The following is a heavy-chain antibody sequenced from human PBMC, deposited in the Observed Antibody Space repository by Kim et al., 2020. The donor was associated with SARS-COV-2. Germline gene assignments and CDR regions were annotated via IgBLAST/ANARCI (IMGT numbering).Heavy chain of an antibody. D-gene: IGHD6-19*01. V-gene: IGHV1-24*01. J-gene: IGHJ4*02. Sequence: QKFQGRVTMTEDTSTDTAYMELSSLRSEDTAVYYCATDSAYSSGWYKFDYWGQGTLVTVSS. CDR3: ATDSAYSSGWYKFDY.